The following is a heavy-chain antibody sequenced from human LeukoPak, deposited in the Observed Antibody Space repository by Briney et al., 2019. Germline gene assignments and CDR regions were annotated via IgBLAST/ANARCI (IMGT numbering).Heavy chain of an antibody. CDR1: GYTFTGYY. V-gene: IGHV1-2*06. CDR2: INPNSGGT. D-gene: IGHD3-3*01. Sequence: GASVKVSCKASGYTFTGYYMNWVRQAPGQGLEWMGRINPNSGGTNYAQKFQCRVTMTRDTSISTAYMELSRLRSDDTAVYYCARQSIKRFRGIGIFGVVNYPTYIWGQGTMVTVSS. J-gene: IGHJ3*02. CDR3: ARQSIKRFRGIGIFGVVNYPTYI.